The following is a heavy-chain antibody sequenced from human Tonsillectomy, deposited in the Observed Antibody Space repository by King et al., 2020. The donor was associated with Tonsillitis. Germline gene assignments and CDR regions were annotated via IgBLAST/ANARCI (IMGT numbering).Heavy chain of an antibody. CDR2: IYYSGST. J-gene: IGHJ4*02. V-gene: IGHV4-31*03. D-gene: IGHD6-13*01. CDR3: VCSWRSSWCLDY. CDR1: GGSISSGGYY. Sequence: VQLQESGPGLVKPSQTLSLTCTVSGGSISSGGYYWSWIRQHPGKGLEWIGYIYYSGSTYYNPSLKSRVTISVDTSKNQFSLKLSSVTAADTAVYYCVCSWRSSWCLDYWGQGTLVTVSS.